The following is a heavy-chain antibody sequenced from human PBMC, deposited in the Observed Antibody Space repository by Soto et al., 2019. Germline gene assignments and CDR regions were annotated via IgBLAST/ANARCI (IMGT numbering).Heavy chain of an antibody. CDR2: ISYDGSNK. J-gene: IGHJ4*02. V-gene: IGHV3-30-3*01. CDR1: AFTFSSYA. Sequence: QVQLVESGGGVVQPGRSLRLSRAASAFTFSSYAMHWVRQAPGKGLEWVAVISYDGSNKYYADSVKGRFTISRDNSKNTLYLQMNSLRAEDTAVYYCARATTTVVTPFYFDYWGQGTLVTVSS. D-gene: IGHD4-17*01. CDR3: ARATTTVVTPFYFDY.